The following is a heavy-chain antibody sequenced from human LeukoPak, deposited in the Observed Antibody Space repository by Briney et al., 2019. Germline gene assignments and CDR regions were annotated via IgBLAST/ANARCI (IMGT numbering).Heavy chain of an antibody. D-gene: IGHD2-15*01. CDR2: IYHSGST. V-gene: IGHV4-38-2*01. CDR1: GYSISSGYY. Sequence: SETLSLTCAVSGYSISSGYYWGWIRQPPGKGLEWIGSIYHSGSTHYNPSLKSRVTISVDTSKNQFSLKLSSVTAADTAVYYCARSLYCSGGSCYFDYWGQGTLVTVSS. CDR3: ARSLYCSGGSCYFDY. J-gene: IGHJ4*02.